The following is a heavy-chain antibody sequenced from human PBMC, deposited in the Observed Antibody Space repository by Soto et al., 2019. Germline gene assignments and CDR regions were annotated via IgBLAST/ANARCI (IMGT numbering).Heavy chain of an antibody. CDR2: INGNDGST. CDR1: GYTFTNYY. V-gene: IGHV1-46*03. D-gene: IGHD1-26*01. Sequence: ASVKVSCKASGYTFTNYYMHWVRQAPGQGLEWLGIINGNDGSTTYSQKFQDRVTMTRDTSTSTVYMDLSSLRFEDTAAYYCARGPGMGAPDYWGQGILVTVSS. CDR3: ARGPGMGAPDY. J-gene: IGHJ4*02.